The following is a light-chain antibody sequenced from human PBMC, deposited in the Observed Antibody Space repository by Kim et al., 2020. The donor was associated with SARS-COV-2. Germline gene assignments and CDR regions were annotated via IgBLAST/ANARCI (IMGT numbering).Light chain of an antibody. CDR2: GRN. Sequence: SSELTQDPAVSVALGQTVRITCQGDSLRSYYATWYQQRPRQAPVLVIYGRNNRPSGIPDRFSGSSSGNTASLTISGAQAEYEADFYCQSRDSGGNVVFGGGTQLTVL. J-gene: IGLJ2*01. CDR1: SLRSYY. V-gene: IGLV3-19*01. CDR3: QSRDSGGNVV.